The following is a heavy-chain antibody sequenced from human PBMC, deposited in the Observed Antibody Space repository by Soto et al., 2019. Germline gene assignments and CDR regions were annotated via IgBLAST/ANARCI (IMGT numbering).Heavy chain of an antibody. J-gene: IGHJ4*02. Sequence: EVQLLESGGGLVQPGGSLRLSCAASGFTFNNYALSWVRQAPGKGLEWVSGISSGGKTYYADSVKGRFTISRDTAKNTLSLQMISLRGEDTAVYYCAKSPRMVRGLIFDYWGQGTLVTVSS. CDR1: GFTFNNYA. CDR3: AKSPRMVRGLIFDY. D-gene: IGHD3-10*01. V-gene: IGHV3-23*01. CDR2: ISSGGKT.